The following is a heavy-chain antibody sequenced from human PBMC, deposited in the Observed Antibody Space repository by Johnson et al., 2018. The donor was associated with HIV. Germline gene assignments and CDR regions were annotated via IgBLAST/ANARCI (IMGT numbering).Heavy chain of an antibody. Sequence: QVQLVESGGALVKPGGSLRLSCAASGFKFDDNYMAWIRQSPGKGLEWVSYISSSGGTTHNADSVKGRFAISRNNADNSLYLQMNSLRVEDTAVYYCTTHYVLGGLIAFDIWGQGTMVTVSS. D-gene: IGHD3-10*02. CDR2: ISSSGGTT. CDR3: TTHYVLGGLIAFDI. CDR1: GFKFDDNY. J-gene: IGHJ3*02. V-gene: IGHV3-11*01.